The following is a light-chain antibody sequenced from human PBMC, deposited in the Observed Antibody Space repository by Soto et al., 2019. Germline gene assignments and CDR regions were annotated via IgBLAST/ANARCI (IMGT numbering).Light chain of an antibody. V-gene: IGKV3-20*01. Sequence: EIVLTQSPGTLSLSPGERATLSCRASQSVSRTYLAWYQQKPGQAPRLLIYGASSRATGIPDKFSGSGSGTDFTLTISRLEPEEFAVYYCQQYGSSPTTFGQGTKVEIK. CDR2: GAS. CDR1: QSVSRTY. J-gene: IGKJ1*01. CDR3: QQYGSSPTT.